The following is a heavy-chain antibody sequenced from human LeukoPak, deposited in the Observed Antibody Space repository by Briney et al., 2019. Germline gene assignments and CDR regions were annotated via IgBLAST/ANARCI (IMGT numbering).Heavy chain of an antibody. J-gene: IGHJ3*02. Sequence: SETLSLTRTVSGGSISSYYWSGIRQPPGKGLDGIGYIYYRGSTNHNPSRKSRVTISLHTSKNQFSLKLSYVTAADTAVYYCARGYVDTAMVTAFDIWGQGTMVTVSS. V-gene: IGHV4-59*01. CDR3: ARGYVDTAMVTAFDI. CDR2: IYYRGST. CDR1: GGSISSYY. D-gene: IGHD5-18*01.